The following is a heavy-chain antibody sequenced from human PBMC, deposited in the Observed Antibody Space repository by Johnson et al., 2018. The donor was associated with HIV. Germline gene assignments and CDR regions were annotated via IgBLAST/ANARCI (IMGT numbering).Heavy chain of an antibody. Sequence: VLLVESGGGVVRPGGSLRLSCAVSGFTFTNYWMHWVRQAPGQGLVWVSRVNNDGGDTIYADPVKGRFTISRDNSKNTLYLQRNSLRAEDTAVYYCAKGRGSPPGAFDIWGQGTMVTVSS. J-gene: IGHJ3*02. CDR1: GFTFTNYW. CDR3: AKGRGSPPGAFDI. V-gene: IGHV3-74*02. D-gene: IGHD1-26*01. CDR2: VNNDGGDT.